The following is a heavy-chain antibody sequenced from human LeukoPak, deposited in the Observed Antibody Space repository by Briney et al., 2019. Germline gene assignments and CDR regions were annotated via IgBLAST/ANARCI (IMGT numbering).Heavy chain of an antibody. D-gene: IGHD3-22*01. CDR3: ARDSGLASSGYFHY. J-gene: IGHJ4*02. Sequence: PGRSLRLSCTASRFTFSDYGMHWVRQAPGKGLEWVAFISFDGSNKYYADSVKGRFTISRHNSKNTLYLQMNSLRAEDTAVYYCARDSGLASSGYFHYWGQGTLVTVSS. CDR1: RFTFSDYG. CDR2: ISFDGSNK. V-gene: IGHV3-30*03.